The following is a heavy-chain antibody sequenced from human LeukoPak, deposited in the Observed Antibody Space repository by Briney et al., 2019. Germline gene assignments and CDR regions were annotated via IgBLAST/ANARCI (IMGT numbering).Heavy chain of an antibody. CDR2: ITRSGSNL. J-gene: IGHJ5*02. V-gene: IGHV3-21*01. CDR3: GKNFDP. CDR1: GFTFTSSD. D-gene: IGHD3-3*01. Sequence: GGSLRLSCVASGFTFTSSDFNWIRQAPGKGLEWLSTITRSGSNLYYADSVKGRFTTSRDDAKDSVYLQMESLRVEDTAIYSCGKNFDPGGQGPWVTVPS.